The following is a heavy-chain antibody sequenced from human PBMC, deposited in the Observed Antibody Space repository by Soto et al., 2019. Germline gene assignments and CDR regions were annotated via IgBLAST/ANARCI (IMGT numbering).Heavy chain of an antibody. J-gene: IGHJ6*02. Sequence: SVKVSCKASGGTFSSYAISWVRQAPGQGLEWMGGIIPIFGTANYAQKFQGRVTITADESTSTAYMELSSLRSEDTAVYYCAGPEIAGYSSGWQRGWLYYGMDVWGHGTTVTVSS. D-gene: IGHD6-19*01. CDR2: IIPIFGTA. V-gene: IGHV1-69*13. CDR3: AGPEIAGYSSGWQRGWLYYGMDV. CDR1: GGTFSSYA.